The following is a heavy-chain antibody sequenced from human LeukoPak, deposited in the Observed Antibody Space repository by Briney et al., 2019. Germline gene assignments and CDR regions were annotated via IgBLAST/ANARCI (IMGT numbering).Heavy chain of an antibody. J-gene: IGHJ4*02. V-gene: IGHV1-2*02. Sequence: ASVNVSFKTSGYTFTGYYMHWMRQAPGQGLEWMGWINLNSGGTNYAQKFQGRVIMTRDTSTSTAYMELNRLRFDDTAVYYCASWAGGNEPIASFDYWGQGTLVTVSS. CDR3: ASWAGGNEPIASFDY. CDR1: GYTFTGYY. CDR2: INLNSGGT. D-gene: IGHD1-14*01.